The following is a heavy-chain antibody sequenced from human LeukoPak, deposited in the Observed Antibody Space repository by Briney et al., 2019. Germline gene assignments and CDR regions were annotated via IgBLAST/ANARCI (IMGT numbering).Heavy chain of an antibody. Sequence: SQTLSLTSPISGDSVSSNTAAWNWIRQSPSRGLEWLGRTYYRSKWYNDYAVSVKSRITINPDTSKNQFSLQLYSVTPEDTAVYYCARSISSGGFRLDYWGQGTLVTVSS. CDR3: ARSISSGGFRLDY. D-gene: IGHD3-3*02. V-gene: IGHV6-1*01. J-gene: IGHJ4*02. CDR2: TYYRSKWYN. CDR1: GDSVSSNTAA.